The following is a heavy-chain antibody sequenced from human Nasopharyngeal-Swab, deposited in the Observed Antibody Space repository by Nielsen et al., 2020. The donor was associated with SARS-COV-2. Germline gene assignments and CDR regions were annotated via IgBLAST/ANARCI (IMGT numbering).Heavy chain of an antibody. V-gene: IGHV7-4-1*02. CDR2: INPNTGNP. D-gene: IGHD6-19*01. CDR1: GYTFTSYA. Sequence: ASVKVSCKASGYTFTSYAMNWVRQAPGQGLEWMGWINPNTGNPTYAQGFTGRFVFSLDTSVSTAYLQISSLKAEDTAVYYCARWGKQWLLYYFDYWGQGTLVTVSS. J-gene: IGHJ4*02. CDR3: ARWGKQWLLYYFDY.